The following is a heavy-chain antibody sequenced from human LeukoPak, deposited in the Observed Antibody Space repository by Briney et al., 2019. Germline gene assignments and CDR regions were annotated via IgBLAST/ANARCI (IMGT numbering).Heavy chain of an antibody. CDR2: ITSRSKYI. CDR3: ARYVGPNIAVAGSDF. CDR1: GFTFSTYD. V-gene: IGHV3-21*01. D-gene: IGHD6-19*01. Sequence: GGSLRLSCSASGFTFSTYDMNWVRQAPGKGLEWVSSITSRSKYIYYADSVKGRFTISRDNANNLLFLQMDSLRDEDTAVYYCARYVGPNIAVAGSDFWGQGTLVTVS. J-gene: IGHJ4*02.